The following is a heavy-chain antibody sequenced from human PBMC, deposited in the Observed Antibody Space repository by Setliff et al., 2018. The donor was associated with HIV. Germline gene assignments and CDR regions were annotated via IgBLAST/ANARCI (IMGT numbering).Heavy chain of an antibody. Sequence: SETLSLTCTVSGVSVRSGDHWSWVRQAPGRGLELIGYFSYTDEPYINYLEYFNPSLKNRLAITLDKPRNQFSLKLTSVTAADTAVYYCGRARSSWYNTSPYYFDSWGQGTLVTVSS. J-gene: IGHJ4*02. V-gene: IGHV4-30-4*08. CDR3: GRARSSWYNTSPYYFDS. CDR2: FSYTDEP. D-gene: IGHD1-20*01. CDR1: GVSVRSGDH.